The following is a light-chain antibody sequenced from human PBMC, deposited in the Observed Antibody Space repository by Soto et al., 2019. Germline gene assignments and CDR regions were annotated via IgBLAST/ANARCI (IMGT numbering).Light chain of an antibody. CDR1: QSLLHSNGYNY. J-gene: IGKJ3*01. V-gene: IGKV2-28*01. CDR3: MKGLKPPFT. CDR2: LGS. Sequence: IVMTHSPLSLPVTPGESASISCRSSQSLLHSNGYNYLDWYLQKPGQSPRLLKDLGSNRASGVPDGLSGSGSGTDFTLNISRVEAEDVGIYYCMKGLKPPFTFGPGNKVEIK.